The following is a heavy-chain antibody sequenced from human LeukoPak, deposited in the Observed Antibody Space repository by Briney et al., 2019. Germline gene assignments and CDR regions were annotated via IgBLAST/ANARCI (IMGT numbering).Heavy chain of an antibody. Sequence: SETLSLTCAVYGGSFSGYYWSWIRQPPGKGLEWIGEINHSGSTNYNPSLKSRVTISVDTSKNQFSLKLSSVTAADTAVYYCARGRGQQLAPNYYYYYGMDVWGQGTTVTVSS. CDR1: GGSFSGYY. CDR2: INHSGST. V-gene: IGHV4-34*01. J-gene: IGHJ6*02. CDR3: ARGRGQQLAPNYYYYYGMDV. D-gene: IGHD6-13*01.